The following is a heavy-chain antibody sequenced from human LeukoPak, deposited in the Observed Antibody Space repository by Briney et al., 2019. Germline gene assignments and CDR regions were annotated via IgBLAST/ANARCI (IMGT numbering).Heavy chain of an antibody. CDR3: TYANVATLDY. J-gene: IGHJ4*02. Sequence: GGSLRLSCAAFVFTFSSYRMHWVRQAPGKGLVWVSHINRDGSGTTYADSVKGRFTISRDNAKNTLYLQMNSLRAEDTAVYYCTYANVATLDYWGQGTLVTVSS. D-gene: IGHD5-12*01. V-gene: IGHV3-74*01. CDR1: VFTFSSYR. CDR2: INRDGSGT.